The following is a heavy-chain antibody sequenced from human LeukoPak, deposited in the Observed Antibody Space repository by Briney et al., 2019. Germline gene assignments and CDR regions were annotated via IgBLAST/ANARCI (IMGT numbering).Heavy chain of an antibody. Sequence: SETLSLTCAVSGGSISSYYWSWIRQPPGKGLEWVGYIYYSGSTNYNPALKRRVTISLDTYNNQFPQKLSSVTAADTAVYYCGSVFVVPEGGKLGGIYFDYWGQGTLVTVSS. V-gene: IGHV4-59*12. D-gene: IGHD3-10*01. J-gene: IGHJ4*02. CDR1: GGSISSYY. CDR2: IYYSGST. CDR3: GSVFVVPEGGKLGGIYFDY.